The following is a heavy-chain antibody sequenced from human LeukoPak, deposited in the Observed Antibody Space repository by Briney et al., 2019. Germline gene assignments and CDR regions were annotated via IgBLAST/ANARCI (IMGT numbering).Heavy chain of an antibody. V-gene: IGHV4-39*01. CDR2: IYYSGQT. Sequence: PSETLSLTCTVSGGSISSSSYWWGCIRQPPGKGLEWTGSIYYSGQTYYNPSLKSRVTISVDTPKNQFSLKLTSVIAADTAVYHCARQVGDGRWYFDYWGQGTLVTVSS. D-gene: IGHD4-23*01. J-gene: IGHJ4*02. CDR1: GGSISSSSYW. CDR3: ARQVGDGRWYFDY.